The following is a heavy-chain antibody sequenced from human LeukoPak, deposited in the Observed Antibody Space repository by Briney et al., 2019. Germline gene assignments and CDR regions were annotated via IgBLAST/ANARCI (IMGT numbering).Heavy chain of an antibody. D-gene: IGHD3-3*01. Sequence: PGRSLRLSCAASGFTFSSYAMHWVRQAPGKGLEWVAVISYDGSNKYYADSVKGRFTISRDNSKNTLYLQMNSLRAEDTAVYYCARDRVADFWSGYYWNWFDPWGQGTLVTVSS. CDR1: GFTFSSYA. CDR2: ISYDGSNK. CDR3: ARDRVADFWSGYYWNWFDP. V-gene: IGHV3-30-3*01. J-gene: IGHJ5*02.